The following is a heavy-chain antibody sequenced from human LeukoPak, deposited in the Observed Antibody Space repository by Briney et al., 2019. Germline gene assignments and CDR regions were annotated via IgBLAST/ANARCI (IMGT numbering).Heavy chain of an antibody. CDR2: IYYSGSS. V-gene: IGHV4-39*07. CDR3: ASQREAGAFDY. Sequence: SETLSLTCNVSGGFISSRSYYWGWIRQPPGKGLEWIGSIYYSGSSYYKPSLKSRVTISVDTSKNQFSLKLSSVTAADTAVYYCASQREAGAFDYWGQGTLVTVSS. CDR1: GGFISSRSYY. J-gene: IGHJ4*02. D-gene: IGHD6-19*01.